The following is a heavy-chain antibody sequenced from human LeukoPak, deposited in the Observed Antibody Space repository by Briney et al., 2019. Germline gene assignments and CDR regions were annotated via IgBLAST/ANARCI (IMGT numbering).Heavy chain of an antibody. CDR1: GGSISTSSYY. Sequence: SETLSLTCTVSGGSISTSSYYWGWIRQPPGKGLEWIGSSFYSGTTYSNPSLKSRVTISVDTTKNQFSLKLSSLTAADTAVYYCARERMVYGIRGEFVYWGPGTLVTVSS. D-gene: IGHD2-8*01. V-gene: IGHV4-39*07. J-gene: IGHJ4*02. CDR3: ARERMVYGIRGEFVY. CDR2: SFYSGTT.